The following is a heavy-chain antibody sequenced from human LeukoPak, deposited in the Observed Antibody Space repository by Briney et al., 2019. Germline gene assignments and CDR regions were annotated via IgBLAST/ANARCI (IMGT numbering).Heavy chain of an antibody. J-gene: IGHJ4*02. CDR3: ARQCCSGVSRYYFDY. CDR2: IYHSGSN. Sequence: MSSETLSLTCTVSGYSISSGYYWGWIRQTPEKGLEWIGSIYHSGSNYHNPSLESLVTISVDTSKNQFSLRLRSVTAADTAVYCCARQCCSGVSRYYFDYWGQGTLVTVSS. D-gene: IGHD2-15*01. V-gene: IGHV4-38-2*02. CDR1: GYSISSGYY.